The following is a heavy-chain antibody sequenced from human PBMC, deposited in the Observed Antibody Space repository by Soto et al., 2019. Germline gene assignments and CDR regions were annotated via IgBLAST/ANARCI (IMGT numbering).Heavy chain of an antibody. D-gene: IGHD2-15*01. CDR2: ISDNGGST. CDR3: AKDIVGYCSVGGCRTTAAY. V-gene: IGHV3-23*01. CDR1: GFTFITYA. Sequence: GGSLRLSCEASGFTFITYAMTWVRQAPGKGLEWVSSISDNGGSTYYADSVKGRFTISRDNSKNTLYLQMNSLRAEDTAIYYCAKDIVGYCSVGGCRTTAAYWGQGALVTVSS. J-gene: IGHJ4*02.